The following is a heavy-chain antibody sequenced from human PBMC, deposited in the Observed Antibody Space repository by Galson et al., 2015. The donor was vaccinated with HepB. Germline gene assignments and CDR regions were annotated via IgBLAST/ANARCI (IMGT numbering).Heavy chain of an antibody. V-gene: IGHV2-5*01. D-gene: IGHD3-22*01. CDR3: AHRRGDYYDSSGYPLLGYFDL. CDR2: IYWNDDK. Sequence: PALVKPTQTLTLTCTFSGFSLSTRGVGVGWIRHPPGKALEWLALIYWNDDKRYSPSLKSRLTITKDTSKNQVVLTMTNMDPVDTATYYCAHRRGDYYDSSGYPLLGYFDLWGRGTLVTVSS. CDR1: GFSLSTRGVG. J-gene: IGHJ2*01.